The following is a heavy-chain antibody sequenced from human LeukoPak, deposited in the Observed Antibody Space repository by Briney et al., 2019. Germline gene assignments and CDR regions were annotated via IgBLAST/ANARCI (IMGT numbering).Heavy chain of an antibody. CDR3: STGSGHAFDI. CDR1: GFTVSSYW. CDR2: SNSDGSST. D-gene: IGHD3-10*01. J-gene: IGHJ3*02. Sequence: GVSLRLSCAASGFTVSSYWMHWVRQVPGKGLVWVSRSNSDGSSTSYADSVKGRFTISRDNAKNTLYVQMNSLRAEDTAVYYCSTGSGHAFDIWGRGTMVTVSS. V-gene: IGHV3-74*01.